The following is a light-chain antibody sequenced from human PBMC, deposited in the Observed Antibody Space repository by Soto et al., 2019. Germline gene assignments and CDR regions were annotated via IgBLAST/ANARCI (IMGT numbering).Light chain of an antibody. CDR2: EVS. CDR3: SSYTSSSPYV. V-gene: IGLV2-14*01. Sequence: QYALTQPASVSGSPGQSITISSTGTSRDVGGYNYVSWYQQHPGKAPKLMIYEVSNRPSGVSNRFSGSKSGNTAALTISGLQAEDEADYYCSSYTSSSPYVFGTATKVTVL. CDR1: SRDVGGYNY. J-gene: IGLJ1*01.